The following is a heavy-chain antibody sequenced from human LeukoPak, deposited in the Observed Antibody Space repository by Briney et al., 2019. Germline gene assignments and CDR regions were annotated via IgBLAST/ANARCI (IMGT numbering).Heavy chain of an antibody. V-gene: IGHV3-48*04. D-gene: IGHD6-13*01. CDR3: ARYSSSWGFDY. CDR1: GFTFSTYS. J-gene: IGHJ4*02. CDR2: ISSSSGTI. Sequence: PGGSLRLSCAASGFTFSTYSMNWVRQAPGKGLEWVSYISSSSGTIYYADSVKGRFTISRDNAKNSLYLQMNSLRAEDTAVYYCARYSSSWGFDYWGQGTLVTVSS.